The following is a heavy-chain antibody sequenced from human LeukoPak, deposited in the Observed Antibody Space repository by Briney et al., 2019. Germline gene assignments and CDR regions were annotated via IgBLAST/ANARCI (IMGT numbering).Heavy chain of an antibody. CDR2: INHSGST. V-gene: IGHV4-34*01. J-gene: IGHJ4*02. D-gene: IGHD2-15*01. Sequence: KPSETLSLTCAVYGGSFSGYYWSWIRQPPGKGLEWIGEINHSGSTNYNPSLKSRVTISVDTSKNQFSLKLSSVTAADTAVYYCARGRMFSSVGYCSDGSCGTGGQGTLVTVSS. CDR3: ARGRMFSSVGYCSDGSCGT. CDR1: GGSFSGYY.